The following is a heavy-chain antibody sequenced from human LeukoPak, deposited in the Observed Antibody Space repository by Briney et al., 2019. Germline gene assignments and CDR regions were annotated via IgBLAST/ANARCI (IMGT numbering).Heavy chain of an antibody. CDR3: ARALWGKEGGYYFDY. CDR1: GYTFTSYA. CDR2: INAGNGNT. J-gene: IGHJ4*02. Sequence: GASVKVSCKASGYTFTSYAMHWVRQAPGQRLEWMGWINAGNGNTKYSQKLQGRVTITRDTSASTAYMELSSLRSEDTAVYYCARALWGKEGGYYFDYWGQGTLVTVSS. V-gene: IGHV1-3*01. D-gene: IGHD3-16*01.